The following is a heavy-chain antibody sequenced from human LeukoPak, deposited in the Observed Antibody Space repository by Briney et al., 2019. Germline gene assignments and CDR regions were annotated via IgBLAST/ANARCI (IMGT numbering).Heavy chain of an antibody. Sequence: PGGSLRLSCAASGFTFSSYAMSWVRQDPGKGLEWVSAISGSGGSTYYADFVKGRFTISRDNSKNTLYLQMNSLRAEDTAVYYCAKDLTMIVVVTERTPDYWGQGTLVTVSS. J-gene: IGHJ4*02. CDR1: GFTFSSYA. CDR2: ISGSGGST. V-gene: IGHV3-23*01. D-gene: IGHD3-22*01. CDR3: AKDLTMIVVVTERTPDY.